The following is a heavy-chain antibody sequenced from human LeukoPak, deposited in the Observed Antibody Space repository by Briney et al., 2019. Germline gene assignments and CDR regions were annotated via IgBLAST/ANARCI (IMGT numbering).Heavy chain of an antibody. CDR1: GFTFSSYS. CDR2: ISSSSSYI. Sequence: GGSLRLSCAASGFTFSSYSMNWVRQAPGKGLEWVSSISSSSSYIYYADSVKGRFTISRDNAKNSLYLQMNSLRAEDTAVYYCARDPAGSNWFDPWGQGTLVTVSS. J-gene: IGHJ5*02. CDR3: ARDPAGSNWFDP. V-gene: IGHV3-21*01. D-gene: IGHD6-25*01.